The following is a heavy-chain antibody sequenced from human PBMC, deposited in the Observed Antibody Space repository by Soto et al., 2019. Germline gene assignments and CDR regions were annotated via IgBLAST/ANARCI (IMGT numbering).Heavy chain of an antibody. CDR3: ARPSTSYGDYGWSLAY. D-gene: IGHD4-17*01. Sequence: QVQWVQSGAEVKKPGASVKVSCKASGYPFGGYAIGWVRQAPGQGLDWMGWVSAHTGDSGYAQRFQGRVTLTTETSTSTAYMELRGLRSDDTAVYYCARPSTSYGDYGWSLAYWGQGTLVTVSS. V-gene: IGHV1-18*01. CDR2: VSAHTGDS. J-gene: IGHJ4*02. CDR1: GYPFGGYA.